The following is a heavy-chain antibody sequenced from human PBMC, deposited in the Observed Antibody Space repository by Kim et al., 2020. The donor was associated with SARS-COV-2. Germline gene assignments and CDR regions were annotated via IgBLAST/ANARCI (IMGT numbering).Heavy chain of an antibody. Sequence: SVKGRFTISRDNSKNTLYLQMNSLRAEDTAVYYCAKDWQQLVSEGNQDDYWGQGTLVTVSS. J-gene: IGHJ4*02. D-gene: IGHD6-13*01. CDR3: AKDWQQLVSEGNQDDY. V-gene: IGHV3-23*01.